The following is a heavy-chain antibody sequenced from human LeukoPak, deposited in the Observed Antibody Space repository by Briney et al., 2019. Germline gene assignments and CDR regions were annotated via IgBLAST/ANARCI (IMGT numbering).Heavy chain of an antibody. CDR3: ARDPPPDDSSGCLDY. CDR2: ISSSSSAV. CDR1: GYSFTSYS. D-gene: IGHD3-22*01. V-gene: IGHV3-48*01. J-gene: IGHJ4*02. Sequence: GESLKISCQASGYSFTSYSIGWVRQVPGKGLEWVSYISSSSSAVYYADSVKGRLTISRDNGKNSLFLQMNSLRAEDTAVYYCARDPPPDDSSGCLDYWGQGTLVTVSS.